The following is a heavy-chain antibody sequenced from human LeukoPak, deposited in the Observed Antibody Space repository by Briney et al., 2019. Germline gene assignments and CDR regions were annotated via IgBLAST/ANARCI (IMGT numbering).Heavy chain of an antibody. J-gene: IGHJ3*02. CDR3: AKASLDAFDI. CDR1: GFTFSSYG. Sequence: PGGSLRLSCAASGFTFSSYGMHWVRQAPGKGLEWVAVISYDGSNKYYADSVKGRFTISRDNSKNTLYLQMNSLRAEDTAVYYCAKASLDAFDIWGQGTMVTVSS. D-gene: IGHD3-16*02. V-gene: IGHV3-30*18. CDR2: ISYDGSNK.